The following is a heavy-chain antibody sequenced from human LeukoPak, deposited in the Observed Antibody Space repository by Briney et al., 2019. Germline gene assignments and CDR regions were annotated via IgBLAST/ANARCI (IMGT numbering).Heavy chain of an antibody. CDR1: GGSISSGDYY. CDR2: IYYSGST. Sequence: TPSETLSLTCTVSGGSISSGDYYWRWIRQPPGKGLEWIGYIYYSGSTYYNPSLKSRVTISVDTSKNQFSPKLSSVTAADTAVYYCAREYLRGFDPWGQGTLVTVSS. CDR3: AREYLRGFDP. J-gene: IGHJ5*02. V-gene: IGHV4-30-4*01.